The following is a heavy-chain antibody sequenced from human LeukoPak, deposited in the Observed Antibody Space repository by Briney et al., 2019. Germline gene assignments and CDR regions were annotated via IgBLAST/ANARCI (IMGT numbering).Heavy chain of an antibody. V-gene: IGHV1-8*01. J-gene: IGHJ6*02. CDR3: AGVWSGNYYYGMDV. Sequence: ASVKVSCKASGYTFTSYDINWVRQATGQGLEWMGWMNPNSGNTGYAQKFQGRVTMTRNTSISTAYMELSSLRSEDRAVYYCAGVWSGNYYYGMDVWGQGTTVTVSS. D-gene: IGHD3-3*01. CDR2: MNPNSGNT. CDR1: GYTFTSYD.